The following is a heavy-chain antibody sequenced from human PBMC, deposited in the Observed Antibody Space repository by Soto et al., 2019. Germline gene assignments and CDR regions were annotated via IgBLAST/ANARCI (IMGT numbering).Heavy chain of an antibody. Sequence: SVKVSCKASGGTFSSYTISWVRQAPEQGLEWMGRIIPILGIANYAQKFQGRVTITADKSTSTAYMELSSLRSEDTAVYYCARDLYGSGSYYKSGFDYWGQGTLVTVSS. J-gene: IGHJ4*02. V-gene: IGHV1-69*02. CDR3: ARDLYGSGSYYKSGFDY. CDR2: IIPILGIA. CDR1: GGTFSSYT. D-gene: IGHD3-10*01.